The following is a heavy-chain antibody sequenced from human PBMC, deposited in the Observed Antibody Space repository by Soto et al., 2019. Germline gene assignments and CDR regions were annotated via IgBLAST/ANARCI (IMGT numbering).Heavy chain of an antibody. CDR1: GFNFNNYG. D-gene: IGHD6-13*01. Sequence: QVQLVESGGGVVQPGRSLRLSCAASGFNFNNYGMHWVRQAPGKGLEWVAVIWNDGNGYYYANSVKGRFTISRDNSKNTLHLQMSSLRAEDTAVYYCARRKISPPTRGAASARGGMDVWGQGTTVTVSS. V-gene: IGHV3-33*01. CDR3: ARRKISPPTRGAASARGGMDV. J-gene: IGHJ6*02. CDR2: IWNDGNGY.